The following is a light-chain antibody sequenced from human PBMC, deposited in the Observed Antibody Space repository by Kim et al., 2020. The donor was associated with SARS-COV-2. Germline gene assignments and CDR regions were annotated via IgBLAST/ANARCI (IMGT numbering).Light chain of an antibody. Sequence: LGQTVRITCQGDSLRSYYASWYQQKPGQAPILLIYAKNNRPSGIPDRFSGSSSGNTASLTITGAQAEDEADYYCNSRDISGNHLRVFGGGTKLTVL. J-gene: IGLJ3*02. CDR3: NSRDISGNHLRV. V-gene: IGLV3-19*01. CDR2: AKN. CDR1: SLRSYY.